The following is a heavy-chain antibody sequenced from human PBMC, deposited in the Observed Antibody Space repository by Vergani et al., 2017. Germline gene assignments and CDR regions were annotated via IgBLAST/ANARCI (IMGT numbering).Heavy chain of an antibody. V-gene: IGHV1-18*01. CDR3: AGDRSAQYYYDSSGYPDFDY. D-gene: IGHD3-22*01. Sequence: QVQLVQSGAEVKKPGASVKVSCKASGYTFINYGISWVRQAPGQGLEWMGWISAYNGNTKYAQKFQGRVTMTTDTSTSTSYMELRSLRSDDTAVYYCAGDRSAQYYYDSSGYPDFDYWGQGTLVTVSS. CDR1: GYTFINYG. J-gene: IGHJ4*02. CDR2: ISAYNGNT.